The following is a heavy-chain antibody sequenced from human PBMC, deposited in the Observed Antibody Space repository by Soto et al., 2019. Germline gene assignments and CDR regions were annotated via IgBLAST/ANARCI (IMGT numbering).Heavy chain of an antibody. D-gene: IGHD1-20*01. CDR2: INSDGSST. CDR1: GFTFSSYW. V-gene: IGHV3-74*01. CDR3: ARGRRYSNFDY. Sequence: GGSLRLSCAASGFTFSSYWMHWVRQAPGKGLVWVSRINSDGSSTSYADSVKGRFTISRDNAKNTLYLQMNSLRAEDTAVYYCARGRRYSNFDYWGQGTLVTVSS. J-gene: IGHJ4*02.